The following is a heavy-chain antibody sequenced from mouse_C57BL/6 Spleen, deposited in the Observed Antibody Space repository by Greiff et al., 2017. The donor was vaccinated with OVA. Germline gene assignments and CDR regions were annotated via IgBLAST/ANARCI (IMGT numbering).Heavy chain of an antibody. D-gene: IGHD2-4*01. CDR2: IDPENGDT. CDR1: GFNIKDDY. Sequence: EVQLQQSGAELVRPGASVKLSCTASGFNIKDDYMHWVKQRPEQGLEWIGWIDPENGDTEYASKFQGKATITADTSSNTAYLQLSSLTSEDTAVYYCTTRDYNFDYWGQGTTLTVSS. CDR3: TTRDYNFDY. J-gene: IGHJ2*01. V-gene: IGHV14-4*01.